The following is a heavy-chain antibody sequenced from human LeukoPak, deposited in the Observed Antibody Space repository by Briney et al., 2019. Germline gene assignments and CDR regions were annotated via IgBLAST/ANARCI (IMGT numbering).Heavy chain of an antibody. D-gene: IGHD4-17*01. CDR1: GFTFSSYA. CDR3: ARDRGGDYGDYSMYYFDY. CDR2: IKQDGSEK. V-gene: IGHV3-7*03. J-gene: IGHJ4*02. Sequence: PGGSLRLSCAASGFTFSSYAMSWVRQAPGKGLEWVANIKQDGSEKYYVDSVKGRFTISRDNVKNSLYLQMNSLRAEDTAVYYCARDRGGDYGDYSMYYFDYWGQGTLVTVSS.